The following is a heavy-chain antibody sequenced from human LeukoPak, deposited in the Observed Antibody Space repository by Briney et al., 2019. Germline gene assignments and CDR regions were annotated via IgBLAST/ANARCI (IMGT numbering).Heavy chain of an antibody. D-gene: IGHD6-13*01. CDR1: GFTFSSYA. CDR3: AKEQIAAAVSYYYYYGMDV. J-gene: IGHJ6*02. Sequence: PGGSLRLSCAASGFTFSSYAMSWVRQAPGKGLEWVSAISGSGGSTYYADSVKGRFTISRDNSKNTLYLQMNSVRAEDTAVYYCAKEQIAAAVSYYYYYGMDVWGQGTTVTVSS. V-gene: IGHV3-23*01. CDR2: ISGSGGST.